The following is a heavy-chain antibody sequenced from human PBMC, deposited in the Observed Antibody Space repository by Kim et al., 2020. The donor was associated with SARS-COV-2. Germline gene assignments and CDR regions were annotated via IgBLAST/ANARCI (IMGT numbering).Heavy chain of an antibody. CDR2: IYYSGST. D-gene: IGHD6-19*01. CDR3: ARGGGLAVAGTQGIWFDP. V-gene: IGHV4-39*01. J-gene: IGHJ5*02. CDR1: GGSISSSSYY. Sequence: SETLSLTCTVSGGSISSSSYYWGWIRQPPGKGLEWIGSIYYSGSTYYNPSLKSRVTISVDTSKYQFSLKLSSVTAADTALYYCARGGGLAVAGTQGIWFDPWGQGTLVTVSS.